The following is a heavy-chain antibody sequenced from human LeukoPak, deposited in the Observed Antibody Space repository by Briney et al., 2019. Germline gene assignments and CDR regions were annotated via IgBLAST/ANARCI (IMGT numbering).Heavy chain of an antibody. Sequence: GASVKVSCKASGGTFSSYAISWVRQAPGQGLEWMGGIIPIFGTANYAQKFQGRVMITADESTSTAYMELSSLRSEDTAVYYCARGRDYYDSSGYYSYYFDYWGQGTPVTVSS. D-gene: IGHD3-22*01. CDR1: GGTFSSYA. V-gene: IGHV1-69*13. CDR3: ARGRDYYDSSGYYSYYFDY. CDR2: IIPIFGTA. J-gene: IGHJ4*02.